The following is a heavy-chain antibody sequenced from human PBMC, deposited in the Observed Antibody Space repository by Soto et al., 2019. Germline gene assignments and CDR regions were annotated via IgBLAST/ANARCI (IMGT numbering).Heavy chain of an antibody. J-gene: IGHJ5*02. CDR2: IFPSDSDT. V-gene: IGHV5-51*01. D-gene: IGHD3-22*01. CDR3: ARKDKSGYFNWFDP. Sequence: GESLKISCRTSGYNFTSSWIAWVRPMPGKGLGWMGIIFPSDSDTRYSPSFQGQETISADRSTCTVYLQWASLKASVTAVYCCARKDKSGYFNWFDPWGQGTLVTVSS. CDR1: GYNFTSSW.